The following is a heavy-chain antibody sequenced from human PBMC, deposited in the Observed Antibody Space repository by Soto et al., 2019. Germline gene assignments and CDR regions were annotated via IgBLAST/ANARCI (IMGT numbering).Heavy chain of an antibody. CDR3: AKGTITMVRGVYYYYYGMDV. J-gene: IGHJ6*02. V-gene: IGHV3-30*18. Sequence: GGSLRLSCAASGFTFSSYGMHWVRQAPGKGLEWVAVISYDGSNKYYADSVKGRFTISRDNSKNTLYLQMNSLRAEDTAVYYCAKGTITMVRGVYYYYYGMDVWGQGTTVTVSS. D-gene: IGHD3-10*01. CDR1: GFTFSSYG. CDR2: ISYDGSNK.